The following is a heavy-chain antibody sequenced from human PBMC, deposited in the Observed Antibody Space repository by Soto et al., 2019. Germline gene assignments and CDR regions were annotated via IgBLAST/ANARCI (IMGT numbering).Heavy chain of an antibody. CDR3: ARDLHFGITMIVVVIISHGAFDI. D-gene: IGHD3-22*01. CDR1: GFTFSSYA. CDR2: ISYDGSNK. Sequence: GGSLRLSCAASGFTFSSYAMHWVRQAPGKGLEWVAVISYDGSNKYYADSVKGRFTISRDNSKNTLYLQMNSLRAEDTAVYYCARDLHFGITMIVVVIISHGAFDIWGQGTMVTVSS. V-gene: IGHV3-30-3*01. J-gene: IGHJ3*02.